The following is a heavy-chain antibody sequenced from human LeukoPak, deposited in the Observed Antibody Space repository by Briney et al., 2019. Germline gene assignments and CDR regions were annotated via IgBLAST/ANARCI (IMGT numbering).Heavy chain of an antibody. D-gene: IGHD3-10*01. V-gene: IGHV1-2*02. CDR1: GYTFTGYY. Sequence: ASVKVSCKASGYTFTGYYMHWVRQAPGQGLEWMGWINPNSGGTNYAQKFQGRVTMTRDTSISTAYMELSRLRSDDTAVYYCASSDLWTSRGCYFDYWGQGTLVTVSS. J-gene: IGHJ4*02. CDR2: INPNSGGT. CDR3: ASSDLWTSRGCYFDY.